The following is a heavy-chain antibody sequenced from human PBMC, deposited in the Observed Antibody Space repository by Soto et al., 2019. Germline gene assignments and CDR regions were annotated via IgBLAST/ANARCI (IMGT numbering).Heavy chain of an antibody. Sequence: QVQLVQSGAEVKKPGASVKVSCKASGYTFTSYGISWVRQAPGQGLEWMGWISAYTGNTNYAQKLQGRVTMTTDTSTSTAYRELRSLRSDDTAVYYCARREDFWSEYYGMDVWGQGTTVTVSS. CDR1: GYTFTSYG. V-gene: IGHV1-18*01. CDR2: ISAYTGNT. D-gene: IGHD3-3*01. CDR3: ARREDFWSEYYGMDV. J-gene: IGHJ6*02.